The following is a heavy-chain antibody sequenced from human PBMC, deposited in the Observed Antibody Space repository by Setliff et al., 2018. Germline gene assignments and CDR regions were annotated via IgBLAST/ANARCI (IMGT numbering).Heavy chain of an antibody. J-gene: IGHJ4*02. CDR2: VYHSGSP. Sequence: TSETLSLTCTVSGYPISRGFYWGWIRQSPGKGLEWIGSVYHSGSPYQNPSLRSRIAVSVDTSKNQFSLRLNSVTAADTAVYFCARAAARAEYSDTSAYLPFDFWGLGTLVTVSS. CDR3: ARAAARAEYSDTSAYLPFDF. V-gene: IGHV4-38-2*02. CDR1: GYPISRGFY. D-gene: IGHD3-16*01.